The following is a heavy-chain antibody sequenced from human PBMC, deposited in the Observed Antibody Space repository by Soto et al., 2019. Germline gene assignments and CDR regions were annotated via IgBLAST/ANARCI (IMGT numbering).Heavy chain of an antibody. D-gene: IGHD3-22*01. J-gene: IGHJ4*02. CDR1: GGSISSYY. V-gene: IGHV4-59*01. Sequence: QVQLQESGPGLVKPSETLSLTCTVSGGSISSYYWSWIRQPPGKGLEWIGYIYYSGSTNYNPSLTSRVSISVDTSKNQSPLQLASVTAADTAVYSCARGPALDSSGYYFDYWGQGTLVTVSS. CDR3: ARGPALDSSGYYFDY. CDR2: IYYSGST.